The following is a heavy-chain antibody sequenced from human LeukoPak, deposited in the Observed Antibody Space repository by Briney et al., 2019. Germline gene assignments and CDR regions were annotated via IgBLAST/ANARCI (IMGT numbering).Heavy chain of an antibody. CDR3: ARIGYGVSFDY. Sequence: GGSLRLSCAASGFTFSSYSMNWFPKPPGKGLKWVSSISSSSSYIYYADSVKGRFTISRDNAKNSLYLQMNSLRAEDTAVYYCARIGYGVSFDYWGQGTLVTVSS. CDR2: ISSSSSYI. V-gene: IGHV3-21*01. D-gene: IGHD4/OR15-4a*01. J-gene: IGHJ4*02. CDR1: GFTFSSYS.